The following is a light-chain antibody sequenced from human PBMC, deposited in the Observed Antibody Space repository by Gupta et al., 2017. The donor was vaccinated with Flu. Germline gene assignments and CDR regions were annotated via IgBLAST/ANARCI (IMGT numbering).Light chain of an antibody. Sequence: TISCTGSSSDIGYYNYVSWFQQHPGKAPKLLLYEVSNRPSGVPDRFSGSKSGNTASLTVSGLQAEDEADYYCSSFADSRYVFGAGTTVTVL. V-gene: IGLV2-8*01. CDR1: SSDIGYYNY. J-gene: IGLJ1*01. CDR2: EVS. CDR3: SSFADSRYV.